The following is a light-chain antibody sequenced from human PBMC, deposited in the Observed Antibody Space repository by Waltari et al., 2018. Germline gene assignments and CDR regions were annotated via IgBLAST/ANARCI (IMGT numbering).Light chain of an antibody. CDR1: QSISRN. CDR2: GAS. J-gene: IGKJ2*01. V-gene: IGKV3-15*01. CDR3: QQYNNWRT. Sequence: EVLMTQSPPTLSVSPGAAATLSCRASQSISRNLAWYQQKPGQAPRLLIYGASTRAPGIPARFSGSGSGTEFTLTISSLQSEDFAVYYCQQYNNWRTFGQGTKLEI.